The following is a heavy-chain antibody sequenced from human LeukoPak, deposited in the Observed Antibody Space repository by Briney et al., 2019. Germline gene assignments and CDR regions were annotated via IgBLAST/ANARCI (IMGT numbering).Heavy chain of an antibody. J-gene: IGHJ4*02. CDR2: ISSSSYI. V-gene: IGHV3-21*01. D-gene: IGHD3-22*01. Sequence: GGSLRLSCAASGFTFSSYSMNWVRQAPGKGLEWVSSISSSSYIYYADSVKGRFTISRDNAKNSLYLQMNSLRAEDTAVYYCARSSFEGYYDSSGYYGLCFDYWGQGTLVTVSS. CDR3: ARSSFEGYYDSSGYYGLCFDY. CDR1: GFTFSSYS.